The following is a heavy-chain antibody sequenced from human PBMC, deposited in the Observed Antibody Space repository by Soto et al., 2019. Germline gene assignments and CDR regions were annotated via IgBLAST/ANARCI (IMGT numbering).Heavy chain of an antibody. CDR3: ARDYVERGSWSDP. J-gene: IGHJ5*02. D-gene: IGHD4-17*01. CDR2: ISSSSSYT. Sequence: QVQLVESGGGVVQPGGSLRLSCAASGFTFSDYYMSWIRQAPGKGLEWVSYISSSSSYTNYADSVKGRFTISRDNAKNSLYLQMNSLRAEDTAVYYCARDYVERGSWSDPWRQGTLITVSS. V-gene: IGHV3-11*06. CDR1: GFTFSDYY.